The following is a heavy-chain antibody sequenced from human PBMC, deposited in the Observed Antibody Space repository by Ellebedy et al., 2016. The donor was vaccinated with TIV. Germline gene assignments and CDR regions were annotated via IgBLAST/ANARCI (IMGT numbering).Heavy chain of an antibody. Sequence: SETLSLTCTVYGDSFSNYYLSWIRQPPGKGLEWIGEIHPSGSTNYDPSLTSRVTLSLDTSKNQFSLKLSSVTAADTAVYYRARGPLTDYWGQGTLVTVSS. CDR2: IHPSGST. V-gene: IGHV4-34*01. CDR1: GDSFSNYY. J-gene: IGHJ4*02. CDR3: ARGPLTDY.